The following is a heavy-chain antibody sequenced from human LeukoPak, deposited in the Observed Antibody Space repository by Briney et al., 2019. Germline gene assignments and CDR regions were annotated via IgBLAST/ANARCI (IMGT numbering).Heavy chain of an antibody. CDR1: GFIFSTYG. V-gene: IGHV3-33*01. D-gene: IGHD3-10*01. Sequence: QPGRSLRLSCAASGFIFSTYGMHWVRQAPGKGLEWVAIIWYDGSKKYYADSVKGRFSISRDNSKNTLYLQMNSLRAEDTAVYCCARETIWFGELMPSNRFDPWGQGTLVTVSS. CDR2: IWYDGSKK. CDR3: ARETIWFGELMPSNRFDP. J-gene: IGHJ5*02.